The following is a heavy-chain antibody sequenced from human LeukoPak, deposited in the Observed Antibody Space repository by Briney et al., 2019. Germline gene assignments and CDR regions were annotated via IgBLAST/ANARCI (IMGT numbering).Heavy chain of an antibody. Sequence: SETLSLTCAVYGGSFSGYYWSWIRQPPGKGLEWIGEINHSGSTNYNPSLKSRVTISVDTSKNQFSLKLSSVTAADTAVYYCARVRGYSYGYSNYFDYWGQGTLVTVSS. CDR2: INHSGST. CDR3: ARVRGYSYGYSNYFDY. D-gene: IGHD5-18*01. V-gene: IGHV4-34*01. J-gene: IGHJ4*02. CDR1: GGSFSGYY.